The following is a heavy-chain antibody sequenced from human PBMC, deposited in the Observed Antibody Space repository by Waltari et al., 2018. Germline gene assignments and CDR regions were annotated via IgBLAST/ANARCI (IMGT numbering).Heavy chain of an antibody. J-gene: IGHJ5*02. D-gene: IGHD2-15*01. CDR3: ARDARGVARDWFDP. CDR2: IYYSGST. Sequence: QLQLQESGPGLVKPSETLSLTCTVSGGSISSSSYYWGWLRQPPGKGLEWIGSIYYSGSTYYNPSLKSRVTISVDTSKNQFSLKLSSVTAADTAVYYCARDARGVARDWFDPWGQGTLVTVSS. V-gene: IGHV4-39*07. CDR1: GGSISSSSYY.